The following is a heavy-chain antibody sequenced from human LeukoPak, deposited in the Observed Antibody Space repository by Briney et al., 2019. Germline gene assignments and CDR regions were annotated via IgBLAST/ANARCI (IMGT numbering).Heavy chain of an antibody. CDR3: ASGEFRHGLQVDY. J-gene: IGHJ4*02. V-gene: IGHV4-59*12. CDR1: GGSISSYY. Sequence: SETLSLTCTVSGGSISSYYWSWIRQPPGKGVEWIGYISHSGSTNYNPSLKSRVIISVDMSKNQFSRNLSSLTAADTAVYYCASGEFRHGLQVDYWGQGTLVAVSS. D-gene: IGHD3/OR15-3a*01. CDR2: ISHSGST.